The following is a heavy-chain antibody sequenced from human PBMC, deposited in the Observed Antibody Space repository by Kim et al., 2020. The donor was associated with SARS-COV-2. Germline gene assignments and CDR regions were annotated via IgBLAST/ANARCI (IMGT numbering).Heavy chain of an antibody. D-gene: IGHD6-6*01. V-gene: IGHV1-2*06. J-gene: IGHJ6*02. CDR3: ARNIAARPYITYYYYGMDV. CDR2: INPNSGGT. CDR1: GYTFTGYY. Sequence: ASVKVSCKASGYTFTGYYMHWVRQAPGQGLEWMGRINPNSGGTNYAQKFQGRVTMTRDTSISTAYMELSRLRSDDTAVYYCARNIAARPYITYYYYGMDVWGQGTTVTVSS.